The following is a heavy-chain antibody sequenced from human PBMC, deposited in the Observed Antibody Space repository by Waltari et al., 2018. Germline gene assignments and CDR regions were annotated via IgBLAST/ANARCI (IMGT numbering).Heavy chain of an antibody. D-gene: IGHD3-10*01. CDR1: AHTFTGYY. Sequence: QLQLVQSGAEVKKPGACVQVYCMASAHTFTGYYMHWVRQAPGQGLEWMGRSNPNSGGTNYAQKFQGRVTMTRETSISTAYMELSRLGYDDTVVYYWARGGRFHCDYWGQGTLVTVSS. V-gene: IGHV1-2*05. J-gene: IGHJ4*02. CDR3: ARGGRFHCDY. CDR2: SNPNSGGT.